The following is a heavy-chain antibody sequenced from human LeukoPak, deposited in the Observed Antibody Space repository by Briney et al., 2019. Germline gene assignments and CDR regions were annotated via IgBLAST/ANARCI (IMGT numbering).Heavy chain of an antibody. D-gene: IGHD2-21*02. V-gene: IGHV5-51*01. CDR2: IYPGDSDT. CDR3: ARTHCGGDCYPPWYFDL. CDR1: GYNFTSHW. J-gene: IGHJ2*01. Sequence: GESLKISCKGSGYNFTSHWIGWVRQMPGKGLEWMGIIYPGDSDTRYSPSFQGQVTISADKSISTAYLQWSSLKASDTAMYYCARTHCGGDCYPPWYFDLWGRGTLVTVSS.